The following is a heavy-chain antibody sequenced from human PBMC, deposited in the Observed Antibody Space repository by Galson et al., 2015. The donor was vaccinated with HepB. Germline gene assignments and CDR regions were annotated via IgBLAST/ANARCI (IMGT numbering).Heavy chain of an antibody. Sequence: SLRLSCAASGFTFSSYWMSWVRQAPGKGLEWVASIKQDGSEKYYVDSVKGRFTISRDNAKNSLYLQMNSLRAEDTAVYYCARDFQTIFGVDYYYYGMDVWGQGTTVTVSS. CDR3: ARDFQTIFGVDYYYYGMDV. V-gene: IGHV3-7*01. J-gene: IGHJ6*02. CDR1: GFTFSSYW. CDR2: IKQDGSEK. D-gene: IGHD3-3*01.